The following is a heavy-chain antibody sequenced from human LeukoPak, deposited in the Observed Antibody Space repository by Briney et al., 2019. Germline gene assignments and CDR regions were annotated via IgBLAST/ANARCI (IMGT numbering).Heavy chain of an antibody. CDR1: GFSFSSYS. CDR2: ISSSSAYI. D-gene: IGHD1-26*01. CDR3: ARDLGWYYFDY. Sequence: GGSLRLSCVASGFSFSSYSLSWVRQAPGKGLEWVSYISSSSAYIYYADSVQGRFTISRHNARNSLYLQMESLRAEDTAVYYCARDLGWYYFDYWGQGTLVTVSS. V-gene: IGHV3-21*01. J-gene: IGHJ4*02.